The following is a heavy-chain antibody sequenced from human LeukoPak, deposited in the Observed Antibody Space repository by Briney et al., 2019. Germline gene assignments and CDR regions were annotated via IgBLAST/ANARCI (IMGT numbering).Heavy chain of an antibody. CDR2: TYYRSKWYN. D-gene: IGHD5-18*01. J-gene: IGHJ4*02. CDR3: AREYRYGQIDY. CDR1: GDSVSGYSVA. V-gene: IGHV6-1*01. Sequence: SQTFSLTCAISGDSVSGYSVAWNWIRQSPSRGLEWLGRTYYRSKWYNDYAVSVKSRITINPDTSKNQFSLQLNSVTPEDTGVYYCAREYRYGQIDYWGQGTLVTVSS.